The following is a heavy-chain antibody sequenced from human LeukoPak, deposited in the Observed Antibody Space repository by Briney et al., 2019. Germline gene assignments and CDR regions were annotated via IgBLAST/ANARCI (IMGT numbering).Heavy chain of an antibody. CDR3: ARGGAAMAYY. D-gene: IGHD5-18*01. CDR2: INSDGSST. CDR1: GFTFSSYW. V-gene: IGHV3-74*01. Sequence: PGGSLRLSCSASGFTFSSYWMHWVRQAPGKGLVWVSRINSDGSSTSYADPVKGRFTISRDNAKNTLYLQMNGLRAEDTAVYYCARGGAAMAYYWGQGTLVTVSS. J-gene: IGHJ4*02.